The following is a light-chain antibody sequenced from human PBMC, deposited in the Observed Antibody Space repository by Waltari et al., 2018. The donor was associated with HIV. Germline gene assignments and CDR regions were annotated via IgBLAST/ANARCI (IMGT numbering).Light chain of an antibody. CDR1: ELPKRF. Sequence: SYDLTQPPPVSVSPGQTARITCSGDELPKRFAYWYPQRSGRAPVLVIYEDNTRPSGIPERFSATNSGTVATLTISGAQVDDEADYYCYSIDGSGHYRVFGGGTKLTVL. CDR3: YSIDGSGHYRV. CDR2: EDN. J-gene: IGLJ2*01. V-gene: IGLV3-10*01.